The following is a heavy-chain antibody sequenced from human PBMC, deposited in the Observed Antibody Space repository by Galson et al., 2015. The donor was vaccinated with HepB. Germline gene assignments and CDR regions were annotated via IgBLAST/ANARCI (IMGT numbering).Heavy chain of an antibody. J-gene: IGHJ4*02. CDR3: ARRGPSGSLDH. CDR1: GFTFSDYF. Sequence: SVKVSCKASGFTFSDYFMHWVRQAPGQGLEWMGIINPSGDGTTYAQPFQGRVTMTRDTSTNTVYMELSSLRSEDTAVYYCARRGPSGSLDHWGQGTLVTVSS. CDR2: INPSGDGT. D-gene: IGHD5-12*01. V-gene: IGHV1-46*03.